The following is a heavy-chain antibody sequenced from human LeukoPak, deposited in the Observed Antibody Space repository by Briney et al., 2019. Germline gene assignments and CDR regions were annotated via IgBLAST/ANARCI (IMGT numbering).Heavy chain of an antibody. CDR3: ARSYSGYDRWFDP. V-gene: IGHV1-46*01. J-gene: IGHJ5*02. Sequence: ASVKVSCKASGGTFTSYYMHWVRQAPGQGLEWMGIINPSGGSTSYAQKFQGRVTMTRDTSTGTVYMELSSLRSEDTAVYYCARSYSGYDRWFDPWGQGTLVTVSS. CDR1: GGTFTSYY. D-gene: IGHD5-12*01. CDR2: INPSGGST.